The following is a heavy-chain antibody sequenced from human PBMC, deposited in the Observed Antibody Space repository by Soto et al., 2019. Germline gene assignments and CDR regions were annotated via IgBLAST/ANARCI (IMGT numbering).Heavy chain of an antibody. CDR3: VRVINFRGIDV. V-gene: IGHV4-4*07. Sequence: SETLSLTCTVSGVSISSYYWAWLRQPAGKGLEWVGPMSTSGTLNYNPSLKSRVTVSIDTFKNEFSLNLRSVTAADTAVYFCVRVINFRGIDVWGQGTTVTVSS. CDR2: MSTSGTL. J-gene: IGHJ6*02. CDR1: GVSISSYY.